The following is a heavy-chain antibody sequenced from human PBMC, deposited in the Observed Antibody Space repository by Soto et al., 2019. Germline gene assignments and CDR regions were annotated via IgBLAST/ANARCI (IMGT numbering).Heavy chain of an antibody. CDR2: INSYGSSR. CDR3: ARDGGLAVQDAFDI. D-gene: IGHD3-16*01. Sequence: EVQLVESGGGLVQPGGSLRLSCAASGFTFSSYWMHWVRQAPGKGLVWVSRINSYGSSRGYADSVKGRFTVSRDNAKNTLYLQMNSLRAEDTAVYYCARDGGLAVQDAFDIWGQGTMVTVSS. CDR1: GFTFSSYW. V-gene: IGHV3-74*01. J-gene: IGHJ3*02.